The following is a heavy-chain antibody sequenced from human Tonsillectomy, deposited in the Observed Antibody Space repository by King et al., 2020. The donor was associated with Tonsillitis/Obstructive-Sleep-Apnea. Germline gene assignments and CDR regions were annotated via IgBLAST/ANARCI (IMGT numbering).Heavy chain of an antibody. V-gene: IGHV3-48*02. Sequence: VQLVESGGGLVQPGGSLRLSCAASELTFSSYSMNWVRQAPGKGLEWVSYISSSSSTIYYADSVKGRFTISRDNAKNSLYLQMNSLRDEDTAVYYCARGSVVPAAIPYYYYMDVWGKGTTVTVSS. D-gene: IGHD2-2*02. CDR2: ISSSSSTI. J-gene: IGHJ6*03. CDR3: ARGSVVPAAIPYYYYMDV. CDR1: ELTFSSYS.